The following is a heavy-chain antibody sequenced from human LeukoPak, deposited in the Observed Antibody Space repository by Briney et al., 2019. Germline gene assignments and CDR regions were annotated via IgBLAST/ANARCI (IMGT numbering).Heavy chain of an antibody. CDR3: AKELDAMFFDY. J-gene: IGHJ4*02. D-gene: IGHD2-2*01. CDR2: AGWAGGTT. CDR1: GFNFDRYT. Sequence: GRSLRLSYATSGFNFDRYTIHWVRQAPGKGLEWVSLAGWAGGTTYYSDSVRGRFTISRDSGKNSVYLQMNSLTTDDTAFYFCAKELDAMFFDYWGQGALVTVSS. V-gene: IGHV3-43*01.